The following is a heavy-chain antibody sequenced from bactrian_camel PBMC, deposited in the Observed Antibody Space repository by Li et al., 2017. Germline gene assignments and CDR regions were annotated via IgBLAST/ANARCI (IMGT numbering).Heavy chain of an antibody. CDR2: MYTRGGTR. CDR3: AALWDLTASQALRVLSVGPSRF. CDR1: GDIGPMYC. D-gene: IGHD3*01. Sequence: QLVESGGGSVQAGGSLSVSCAASGDIGPMYCMGWFRLVPGKEREGIASMYTRGGTRFYADYGESAQGRFIISRDDAKNTLDLRMSSLKPEDTAVYYCAALWDLTASQALRVLSVGPSRFWGPGTQVTVS. J-gene: IGHJ4*01. V-gene: IGHV3S28*01.